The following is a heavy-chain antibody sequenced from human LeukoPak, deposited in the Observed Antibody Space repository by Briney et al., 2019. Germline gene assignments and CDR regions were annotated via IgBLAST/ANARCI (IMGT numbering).Heavy chain of an antibody. CDR2: ISGSGGST. V-gene: IGHV3-23*01. CDR3: AMRPADCSSSSCPTINRYYYGMDV. J-gene: IGHJ6*02. D-gene: IGHD2-15*01. Sequence: PGGSLRLSCAASGFTVSSIHMVWVRQAPGKGLEWVSAISGSGGSTYYADSVKGRFTISRDNSKNTLHLQLNSLRDEDTAMYYCAMRPADCSSSSCPTINRYYYGMDVWGQGTTVIVSS. CDR1: GFTVSSIH.